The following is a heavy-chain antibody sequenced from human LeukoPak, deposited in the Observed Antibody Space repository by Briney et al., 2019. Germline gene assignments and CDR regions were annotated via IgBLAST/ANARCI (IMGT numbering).Heavy chain of an antibody. V-gene: IGHV1-2*04. CDR1: GYTFTGYY. CDR3: ARRGDSSSWYRAIDY. D-gene: IGHD6-13*01. Sequence: ASVKVSCTASGYTFTGYYMHWVRQAPGQGLEWMGWINPNSGGTNYAQKFQGWVTMTRDTSISTAYMELSRLRSDDTAVYYCARRGDSSSWYRAIDYWGQGTLVTVSS. J-gene: IGHJ4*02. CDR2: INPNSGGT.